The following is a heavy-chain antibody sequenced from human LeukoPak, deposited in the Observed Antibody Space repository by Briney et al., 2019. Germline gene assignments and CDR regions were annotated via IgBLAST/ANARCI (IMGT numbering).Heavy chain of an antibody. D-gene: IGHD2-15*01. CDR1: GGSISSGSYY. CDR3: ARGVVVVVAATKNYYYGMDV. CDR2: IYYSGST. Sequence: SETLSLTCTVSGGSISSGSYYWGWIRQPPGKGLEWIGSIYYSGSTYYNPSLKSRVTISVDTSKNQFSLKLSSVTAADTAVYYCARGVVVVVAATKNYYYGMDVWGQGTTVTVSS. J-gene: IGHJ6*02. V-gene: IGHV4-39*07.